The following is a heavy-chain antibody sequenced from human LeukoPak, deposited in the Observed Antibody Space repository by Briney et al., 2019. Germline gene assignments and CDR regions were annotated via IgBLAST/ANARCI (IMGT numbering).Heavy chain of an antibody. D-gene: IGHD3-22*01. Sequence: SETLSLTCTVSGGSISSGSYYWSWIRQPAGKGLEWIGRIYTSGSTNYNPSLKSRVTISVDTSKNQFSLKLSSVTAADTAVYYCARGYYYDSSGYLFDPWGQGTLVTVSS. J-gene: IGHJ5*02. CDR3: ARGYYYDSSGYLFDP. CDR1: GGSISSGSYY. CDR2: IYTSGST. V-gene: IGHV4-61*02.